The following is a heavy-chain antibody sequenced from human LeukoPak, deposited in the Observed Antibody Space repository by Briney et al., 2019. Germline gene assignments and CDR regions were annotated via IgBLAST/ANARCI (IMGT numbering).Heavy chain of an antibody. Sequence: GGSLRLSCAASGFTFSSYAMSWVRQAPGKGLEWVSAISGSGGSTYYADSVKGRFTISRDNSKNTLYLQMNSLRAEDTAVYYCATCFVVRGVIRDYYYGMDVWGQGTTVTVSS. J-gene: IGHJ6*02. CDR2: ISGSGGST. CDR1: GFTFSSYA. V-gene: IGHV3-23*01. CDR3: ATCFVVRGVIRDYYYGMDV. D-gene: IGHD3-10*01.